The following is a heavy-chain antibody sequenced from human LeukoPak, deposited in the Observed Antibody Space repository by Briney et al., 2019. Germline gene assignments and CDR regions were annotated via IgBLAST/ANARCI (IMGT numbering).Heavy chain of an antibody. Sequence: GASVKLSCNSSGYTFTVYYMHWGRHPPGQGLEWMGWSNTNSGGTNYAQKFQGRVTMTRDTSVSTAYMELSRLRSDDTAVYYCARGHGWFDPWGQGTLVTVSS. CDR1: GYTFTVYY. CDR2: SNTNSGGT. CDR3: ARGHGWFDP. V-gene: IGHV1-2*02. J-gene: IGHJ5*02.